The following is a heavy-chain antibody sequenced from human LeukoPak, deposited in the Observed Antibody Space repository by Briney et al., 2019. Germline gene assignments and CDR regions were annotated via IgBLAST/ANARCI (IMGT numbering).Heavy chain of an antibody. V-gene: IGHV1-69*04. CDR1: GGTFSSYT. J-gene: IGHJ3*02. CDR3: AREAGQDAFDI. D-gene: IGHD6-13*01. CDR2: IIPILVIA. Sequence: SVKVSCTASGGTFSSYTISWVRQAPGQGLEWMGRIIPILVIANYAQKFQGRVTITADKSTSTAYMELSSLRSEDTAVYYCAREAGQDAFDIWGQGTMVTVSS.